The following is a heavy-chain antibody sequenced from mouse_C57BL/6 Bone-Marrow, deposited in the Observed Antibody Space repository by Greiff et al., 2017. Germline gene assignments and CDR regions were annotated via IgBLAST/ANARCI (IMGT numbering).Heavy chain of an antibody. V-gene: IGHV1-64*01. J-gene: IGHJ2*01. CDR3: ARFDYDY. D-gene: IGHD2-13*01. Sequence: VQLQQPGAELVKPGASVKLSCKASGYTFTSYWMPWVKQSPGKGLEWIGMIHPNSGSTNYNEKFKSKATLTVDKSSNTADMQLSSRTAEDCAVYYCARFDYDYWGQGTTLTVSS. CDR2: IHPNSGST. CDR1: GYTFTSYW.